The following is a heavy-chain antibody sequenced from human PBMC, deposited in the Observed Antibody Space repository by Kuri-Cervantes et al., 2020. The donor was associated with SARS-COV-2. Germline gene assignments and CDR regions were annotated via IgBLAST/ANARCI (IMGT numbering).Heavy chain of an antibody. J-gene: IGHJ4*02. Sequence: GESLKISCKGSGYSFTSYWIGWVRQMPGKGLEWMGIIYPGDSDTRYSPSFQGQVTISADKSISTAYLQWSSLKASDTAMYYCARHGGRSGSDDPRMDYWGQGTLVTVSS. CDR2: IYPGDSDT. CDR3: ARHGGRSGSDDPRMDY. CDR1: GYSFTSYW. D-gene: IGHD1-26*01. V-gene: IGHV5-51*01.